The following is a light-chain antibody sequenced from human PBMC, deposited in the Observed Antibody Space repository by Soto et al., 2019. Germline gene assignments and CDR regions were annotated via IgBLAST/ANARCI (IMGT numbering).Light chain of an antibody. V-gene: IGKV3-15*01. CDR2: GAS. CDR1: QSLSSN. J-gene: IGKJ4*01. CDR3: QQYNDWPRRLT. Sequence: EIVMTQSPATLSVSRGERATLSFRSSQSLSSNLAWYQQKPGQAPRLLIYGASTRATGIPARFSGSGSGTEFTLTISSLQSEDFAVYYCQQYNDWPRRLTFGGGTKVDIK.